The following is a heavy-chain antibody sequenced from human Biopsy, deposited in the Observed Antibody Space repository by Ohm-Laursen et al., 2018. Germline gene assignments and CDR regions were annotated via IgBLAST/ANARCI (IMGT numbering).Heavy chain of an antibody. D-gene: IGHD3-22*01. CDR3: ARDRGYYSDRTVPGYFDL. CDR1: GDSISSYY. V-gene: IGHV4-59*01. Sequence: SDTLSCACTVSGDSISSYYWSWIRQPPGKGLEWIGYVYYTGSTDYNPSLQSRVTISVDTSKNHFSLRLRSVTPADTAIYYCARDRGYYSDRTVPGYFDLWGRGTLVTVSS. CDR2: VYYTGST. J-gene: IGHJ2*01.